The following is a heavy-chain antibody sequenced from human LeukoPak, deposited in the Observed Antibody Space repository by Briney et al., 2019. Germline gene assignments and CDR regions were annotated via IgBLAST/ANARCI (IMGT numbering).Heavy chain of an antibody. CDR3: ARAAGRYGMDA. J-gene: IGHJ6*04. Sequence: TSETLSLTCAVYGGSFSGYYWSWIRQPPRKGLEWIGEINHSGSTNYNPSLKSRVTISVDTSKNQFSLKLSSVTAADAAVYYCARAAGRYGMDAWGKGTTVTVSS. D-gene: IGHD6-13*01. CDR2: INHSGST. V-gene: IGHV4-34*01. CDR1: GGSFSGYY.